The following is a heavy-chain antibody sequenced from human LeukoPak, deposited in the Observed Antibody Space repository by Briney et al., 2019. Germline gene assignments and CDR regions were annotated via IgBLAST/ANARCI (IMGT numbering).Heavy chain of an antibody. CDR2: ISGSGGST. Sequence: GGSLRLSCAASGFTFSSYAMSWVRQAPGKGLEWVSAISGSGGSTYYADSVKGRFTISRDNSKNTLYLQMNSLRAGDTAVYYCAKDLRHDYGDYVDYWGQGTLVTVSS. J-gene: IGHJ4*02. CDR3: AKDLRHDYGDYVDY. CDR1: GFTFSSYA. D-gene: IGHD4-17*01. V-gene: IGHV3-23*01.